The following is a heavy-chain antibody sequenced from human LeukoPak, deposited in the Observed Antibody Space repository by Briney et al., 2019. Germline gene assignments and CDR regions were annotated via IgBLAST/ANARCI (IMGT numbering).Heavy chain of an antibody. Sequence: GGSLRLSCAASGFTFSSYWMHWVRQAPGKGLVWVSHINTDGSSTTYADSVKGRFTISRDNAKDTLYPQMNSLRAEDTAVYYCARGGCSSTSCLDYWGQGTLVTVSS. V-gene: IGHV3-74*01. D-gene: IGHD2-2*01. CDR3: ARGGCSSTSCLDY. CDR1: GFTFSSYW. CDR2: INTDGSST. J-gene: IGHJ4*02.